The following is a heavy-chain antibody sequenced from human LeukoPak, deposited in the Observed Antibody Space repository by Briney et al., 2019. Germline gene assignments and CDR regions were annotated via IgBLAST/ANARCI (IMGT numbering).Heavy chain of an antibody. CDR1: GFTISSYA. J-gene: IGHJ6*04. Sequence: PGRSLRLSCAASGFTISSYAMHWVRQAPGKGLEWVAVISYDGSNKYYADSVKGRFTISRDNSKNTLYLQMNSLRAEDTAVYYCAREIAAAGYYYYYGMDVWGKGTTVTVSS. CDR2: ISYDGSNK. CDR3: AREIAAAGYYYYYGMDV. V-gene: IGHV3-30*04. D-gene: IGHD6-13*01.